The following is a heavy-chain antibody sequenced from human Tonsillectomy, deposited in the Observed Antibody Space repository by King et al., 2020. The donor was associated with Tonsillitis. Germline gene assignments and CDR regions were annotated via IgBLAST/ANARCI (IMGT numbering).Heavy chain of an antibody. Sequence: VQLQQWGAGLLKPSETLSLTCAVYGGSFSNYFWTWIRQSPGKGLEWIGDINHNGDTTYNPSLKSRVTVSVDTSNNQFSLKMSSVTAADTAVYYCSRQKYCDNSGDAFDIWGQGKGVTVSS. CDR3: SRQKYCDNSGDAFDI. J-gene: IGHJ3*02. CDR2: INHNGDT. V-gene: IGHV4-34*01. D-gene: IGHD4-23*01. CDR1: GGSFSNYF.